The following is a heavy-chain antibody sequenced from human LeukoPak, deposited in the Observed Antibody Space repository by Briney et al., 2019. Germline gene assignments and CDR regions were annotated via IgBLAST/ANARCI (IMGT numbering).Heavy chain of an antibody. D-gene: IGHD3-10*01. J-gene: IGHJ4*02. CDR2: INHSGST. CDR3: ARGRLYYYGSGSLDY. CDR1: GGSFSGYY. Sequence: SETLSLTCAVYGGSFSGYYWSWIRQPPGKGLEWIGEINHSGSTNYNPSLKSRVTISVDTSKNQFPLKLSSVTAADTAVYYCARGRLYYYGSGSLDYWGQGTLVTVSS. V-gene: IGHV4-34*01.